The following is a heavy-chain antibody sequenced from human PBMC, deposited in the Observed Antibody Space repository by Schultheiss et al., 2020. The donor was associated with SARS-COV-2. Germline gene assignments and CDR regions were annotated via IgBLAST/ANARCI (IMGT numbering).Heavy chain of an antibody. V-gene: IGHV3-11*03. J-gene: IGHJ5*02. Sequence: GGSLRLSCSASGFQFGKFYMNWIRQAPGKGLEWIAYISGTSTYTKYADSVKGRFTISRDNAKNSLYLQMNNLRAEDTAMYYCAGYSSSWGWLDPWGQGTLVTVSS. D-gene: IGHD6-13*01. CDR2: ISGTSTYT. CDR3: AGYSSSWGWLDP. CDR1: GFQFGKFY.